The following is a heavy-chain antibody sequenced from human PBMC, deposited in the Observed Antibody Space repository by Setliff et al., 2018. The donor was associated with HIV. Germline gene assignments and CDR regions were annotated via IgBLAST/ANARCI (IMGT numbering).Heavy chain of an antibody. CDR3: ARDYYGSGSYYNLDY. V-gene: IGHV1-69*13. D-gene: IGHD3-10*01. Sequence: SVKVSCKASGGIFSRFAFSWVRQAPGQGLEWMGGIIPIFGTANYAQKFQGRVTITADESTSTTYMELSSLRSEDTAVYYCARDYYGSGSYYNLDYWGQGTLVTVSS. CDR2: IIPIFGTA. J-gene: IGHJ4*02. CDR1: GGIFSRFA.